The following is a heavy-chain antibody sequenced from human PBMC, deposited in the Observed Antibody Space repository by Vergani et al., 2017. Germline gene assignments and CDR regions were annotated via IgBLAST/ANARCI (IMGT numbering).Heavy chain of an antibody. CDR2: IYYSGST. V-gene: IGHV4-61*08. CDR1: GGSLSSGGYY. D-gene: IGHD3-3*01. CDR3: ARDRFPLDFWSGYDAFDI. J-gene: IGHJ3*02. Sequence: QVQLQESGPGLVKPSQPLSLTCTVSGGSLSSGGYYWSWIRQPPGKGLEWIGYIYYSGSTNYNPSLKSRVTISVDTSKNQFSLKLSSVTAADTAVYYCARDRFPLDFWSGYDAFDIWGQGTMVTVSS.